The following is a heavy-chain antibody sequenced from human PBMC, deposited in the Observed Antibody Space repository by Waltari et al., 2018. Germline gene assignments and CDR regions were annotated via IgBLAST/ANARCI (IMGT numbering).Heavy chain of an antibody. CDR1: GYTFTSYD. CDR3: ARGQVGVWLLNYYYYGMDV. CDR2: MNPNSGNT. D-gene: IGHD3-22*01. J-gene: IGHJ6*02. V-gene: IGHV1-8*01. Sequence: QVQLVQSGAEVKKPGASVKVSCKASGYTFTSYDINWVRQATGQGLEWMGWMNPNSGNTGYAQKVQGRVTITRNTSISTAYMELSSLRSEDTAVYYCARGQVGVWLLNYYYYGMDVWGQGTTVTVSS.